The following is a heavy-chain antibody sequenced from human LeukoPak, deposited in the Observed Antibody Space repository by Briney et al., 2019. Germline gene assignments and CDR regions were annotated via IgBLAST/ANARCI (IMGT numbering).Heavy chain of an antibody. V-gene: IGHV3-30*03. CDR2: ISYDGSNK. Sequence: GGSLRLSCAASGFTFSTYGMHWVRQAPGKGLEWVAVISYDGSNKYYADSVKGRFTISRDNSKNTLYLQMNSLRAEDTAVYYCARGDDGYDFGVNAFDIWGQGTMVTVSS. CDR1: GFTFSTYG. CDR3: ARGDDGYDFGVNAFDI. D-gene: IGHD3-3*01. J-gene: IGHJ3*02.